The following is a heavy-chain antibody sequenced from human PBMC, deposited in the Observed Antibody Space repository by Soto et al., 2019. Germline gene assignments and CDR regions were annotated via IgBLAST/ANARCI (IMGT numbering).Heavy chain of an antibody. CDR1: GGSISSGDYY. CDR2: IYYSGST. V-gene: IGHV4-30-4*01. J-gene: IGHJ4*02. Sequence: PSETLSLTCTVSGGSISSGDYYWSWIRQPPGKGLEWIGYIYYSGSTYYNPSLKSRVIISVDTSKNQFSLQLISVTAADTAVYYCARTMRRADGYNMYFDYWGQGTLVTVSS. D-gene: IGHD5-12*01. CDR3: ARTMRRADGYNMYFDY.